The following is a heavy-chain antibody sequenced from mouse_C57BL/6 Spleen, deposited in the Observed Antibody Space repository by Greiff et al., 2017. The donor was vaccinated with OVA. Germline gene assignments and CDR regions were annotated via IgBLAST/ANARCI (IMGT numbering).Heavy chain of an antibody. Sequence: EVKLVESGGGLVKPGGSLKLSCAASGFTFSDYGMHWVRQAPEKGLEWVAYISSGSSTIYYADTVKGRFTISRDNAKNTLFLQMTSLKSEDTAMYYCARLYYDDEDYWGQGTTLTVSS. V-gene: IGHV5-17*01. D-gene: IGHD2-4*01. CDR3: ARLYYDDEDY. J-gene: IGHJ2*01. CDR2: ISSGSSTI. CDR1: GFTFSDYG.